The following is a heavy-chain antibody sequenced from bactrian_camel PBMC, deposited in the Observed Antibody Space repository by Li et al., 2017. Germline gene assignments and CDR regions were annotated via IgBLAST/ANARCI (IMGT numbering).Heavy chain of an antibody. CDR2: IDSDGRA. D-gene: IGHD2*01. Sequence: QLVESGGGSVQAGESLRLSCAAFGYTFSSYCMGWFRQAPGKEREGVAAIDSDGRAIYIDSMKGRFTISQDNAKNTLYLQMNSLKPEDTATYYCASKMGGQYCRGGMQPRPTDFTYWGQGTQVTVS. CDR3: ASKMGGQYCRGGMQPRPTDFTY. V-gene: IGHV3S55*01. J-gene: IGHJ6*01. CDR1: GYTFSSYC.